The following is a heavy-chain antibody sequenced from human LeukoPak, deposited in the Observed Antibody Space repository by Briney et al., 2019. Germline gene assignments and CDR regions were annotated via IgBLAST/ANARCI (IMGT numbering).Heavy chain of an antibody. CDR3: ARVGLWGYDFWSGYFTSGYFDY. J-gene: IGHJ4*02. CDR1: GFAFSSYS. Sequence: PGGSLRLSCAASGFAFSSYSMNWVRQAPGKGLEWVSSISSSSSYIYYADSVKGRFTISRDNAKNSLYLQMNSLRAEDTAVYYCARVGLWGYDFWSGYFTSGYFDYWGQGTLVTVSS. V-gene: IGHV3-21*01. CDR2: ISSSSSYI. D-gene: IGHD3-3*01.